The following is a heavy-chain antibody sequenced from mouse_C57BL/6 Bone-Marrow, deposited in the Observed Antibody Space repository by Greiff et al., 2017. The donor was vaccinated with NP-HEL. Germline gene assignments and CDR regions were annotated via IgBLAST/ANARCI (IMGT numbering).Heavy chain of an antibody. CDR1: GYAFSSSW. J-gene: IGHJ4*01. D-gene: IGHD1-1*01. V-gene: IGHV1-82*01. CDR3: AGATTALEC. Sequence: QVQLQQSGPELVKPGASVKISCKASGYAFSSSWMNWVKQRPGKGLEWIGRIYPGDGDTNYNGKFKGKATLTADTSSSTAYMQLSSLTSEDAAVYFCAGATTALECWGQGTSVTVAS. CDR2: IYPGDGDT.